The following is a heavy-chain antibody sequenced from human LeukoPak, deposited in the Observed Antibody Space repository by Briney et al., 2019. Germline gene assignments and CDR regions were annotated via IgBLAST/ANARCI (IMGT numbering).Heavy chain of an antibody. CDR1: GGSFSGYY. V-gene: IGHV4-34*01. CDR2: INHSGST. D-gene: IGHD3-10*01. Sequence: SETLSLTCAVYGGSFSGYYWSWIRQPPGKGLGWIGEINHSGSTNYNPSLKSRVTISVDTSKNQFSLKLSSVTAADTAVYYCARSERGVRGVTIKFYYWGQGTLVTVSS. CDR3: ARSERGVRGVTIKFYY. J-gene: IGHJ4*02.